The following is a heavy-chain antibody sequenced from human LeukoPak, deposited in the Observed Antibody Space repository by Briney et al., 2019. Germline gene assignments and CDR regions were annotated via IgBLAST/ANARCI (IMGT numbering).Heavy chain of an antibody. J-gene: IGHJ5*02. CDR3: ARRVEWLLIWFDP. CDR1: GGSISSSSYY. Sequence: SETLSLTCTVSGGSISSSSYYWGWIRQPPGKGLEWIGSIYYSGSTYYNPSLKSRVTISVDTSKNQFSLKLSSVTAADTAVYYRARRVEWLLIWFDPWGQGTLVTVSS. V-gene: IGHV4-39*01. CDR2: IYYSGST. D-gene: IGHD3-3*01.